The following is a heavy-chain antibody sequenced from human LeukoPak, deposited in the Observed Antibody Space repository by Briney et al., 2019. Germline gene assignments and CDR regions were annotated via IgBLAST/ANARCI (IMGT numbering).Heavy chain of an antibody. CDR3: ARPGDCSSTSCYEGGAFDI. J-gene: IGHJ3*02. Sequence: GASRQISCEGAGYSFTSYWIGWGRQLRGKGLGWMGIIYPGDSGTRYSPYFQGQVTISADKSISAAYLQWSSLKASDTAMYYCARPGDCSSTSCYEGGAFDIWGQGTMVTVSS. V-gene: IGHV5-51*01. CDR1: GYSFTSYW. CDR2: IYPGDSGT. D-gene: IGHD2-2*01.